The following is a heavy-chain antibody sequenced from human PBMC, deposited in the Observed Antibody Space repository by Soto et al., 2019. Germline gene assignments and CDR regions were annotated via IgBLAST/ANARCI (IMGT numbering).Heavy chain of an antibody. D-gene: IGHD3-10*01. Sequence: GGSMRLSSAASGFTFSDYYMSWIRQAPGKGLEWVSYISSSGSTIYYADSVKGRFTISRDNAKNSLYLQMNSLRAEDTAVYYCASLWFGDAFDIWGQGTMVTVSS. CDR3: ASLWFGDAFDI. V-gene: IGHV3-11*01. J-gene: IGHJ3*02. CDR2: ISSSGSTI. CDR1: GFTFSDYY.